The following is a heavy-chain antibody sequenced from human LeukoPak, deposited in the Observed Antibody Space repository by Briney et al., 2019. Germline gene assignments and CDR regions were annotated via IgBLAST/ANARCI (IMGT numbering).Heavy chain of an antibody. CDR2: ISSSSSTI. V-gene: IGHV3-48*04. CDR1: GPTFSSYS. J-gene: IGHJ4*02. CDR3: VTKEPSTSGWSY. D-gene: IGHD6-19*01. Sequence: GGSLRLSCAASGPTFSSYSMNWVRQAPGKGLEWVSYISSSSSTIYYADSVKGRFTISRDNAKNSVYLQMNDLRAEDTGVYYCVTKEPSTSGWSYWGQGTLVTVSS.